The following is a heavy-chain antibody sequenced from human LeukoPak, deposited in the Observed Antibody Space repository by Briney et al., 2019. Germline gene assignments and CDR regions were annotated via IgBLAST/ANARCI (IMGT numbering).Heavy chain of an antibody. D-gene: IGHD3-22*01. CDR2: LYSGGST. V-gene: IGHV3-66*01. Sequence: GGSLRLSCAASGFTVSTNYMSWVRQAPGKGLEWVSVLYSGGSTYYADSVQGRFTISRDNSKNTLYLQMNSLRADDMAVYYCARDPRTYYYDSSGYSDWGQGTLVTVSS. CDR1: GFTVSTNY. J-gene: IGHJ4*02. CDR3: ARDPRTYYYDSSGYSD.